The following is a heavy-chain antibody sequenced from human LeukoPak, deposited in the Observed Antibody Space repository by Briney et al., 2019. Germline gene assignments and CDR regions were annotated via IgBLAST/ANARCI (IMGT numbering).Heavy chain of an antibody. Sequence: PSETLSLTCTVSGGSINTYFWAWIRQPPGKGLEWIGYINYSGSTNSNPSLKSRLAMSVDTSKNQFSVKLSSVTAADTAIYYCARQHSPGYFDYWGQGTLVTVSP. J-gene: IGHJ4*02. CDR2: INYSGST. V-gene: IGHV4-59*08. CDR3: ARQHSPGYFDY. D-gene: IGHD1-14*01. CDR1: GGSINTYF.